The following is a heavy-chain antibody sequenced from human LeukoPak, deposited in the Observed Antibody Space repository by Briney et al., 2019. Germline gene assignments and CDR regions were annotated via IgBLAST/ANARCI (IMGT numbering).Heavy chain of an antibody. J-gene: IGHJ4*02. D-gene: IGHD6-19*01. CDR2: IYHSGST. CDR3: AGSIAVTGNK. Sequence: SETLSLTCAVSGGSISSNFWWRGGRPPPGKGLEWRGEIYHSGSTNYNPSLKSRVTISVDKSKNQFSLKLSSVTAADTAVYYCAGSIAVTGNKWGQGTLVTVSS. CDR1: GGSISSNFW. V-gene: IGHV4-4*02.